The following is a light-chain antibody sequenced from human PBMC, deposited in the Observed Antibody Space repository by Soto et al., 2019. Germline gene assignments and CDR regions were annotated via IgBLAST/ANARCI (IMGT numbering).Light chain of an antibody. V-gene: IGKV3-20*01. J-gene: IGKJ4*01. CDR1: QTVASNF. Sequence: EVVLTQSPGTLSLSPGDRATLSCRASQTVASNFLAWYQHKPAQSPRLLIFGASTRATDIPDRFSGSGSGPDFILTISRLEPEDYAVYYCQQYGTSPPLTFGGGTKVEIK. CDR2: GAS. CDR3: QQYGTSPPLT.